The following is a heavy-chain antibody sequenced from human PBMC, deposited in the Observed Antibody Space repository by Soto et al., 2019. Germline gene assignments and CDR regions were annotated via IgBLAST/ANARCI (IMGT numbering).Heavy chain of an antibody. CDR2: LYYNVGT. D-gene: IGHD2-21*01. J-gene: IGHJ4*02. CDR1: GSSISSSGYY. V-gene: IGHV4-39*01. Sequence: PSEPLALTCTVSGSSISSSGYYWGWIRQPPGRGLEWIGSLYYNVGTYYNPPLKSRVTISADTSANQFSLMVNSVTAADTAMYDGARLPSRHCVDDWGQGTLVTVSS. CDR3: ARLPSRHCVDD.